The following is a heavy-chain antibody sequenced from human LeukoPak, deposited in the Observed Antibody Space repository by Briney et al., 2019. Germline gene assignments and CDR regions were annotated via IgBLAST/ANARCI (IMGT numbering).Heavy chain of an antibody. J-gene: IGHJ3*02. CDR1: GFTLSELS. V-gene: IGHV1-24*01. CDR2: FDPEDGKT. Sequence: ASVKVSCKVSGFTLSELSIHWVRQAPGKGLEWMGVFDPEDGKTIYARKLKGRVTMTEDTSTDTAYMELSSLRSEDTAVYYCATPDYGGRGRDAFDIWGQGTTVTVSS. CDR3: ATPDYGGRGRDAFDI. D-gene: IGHD4-23*01.